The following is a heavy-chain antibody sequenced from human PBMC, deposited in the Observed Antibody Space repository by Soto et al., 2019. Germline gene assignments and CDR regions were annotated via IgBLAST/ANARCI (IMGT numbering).Heavy chain of an antibody. J-gene: IGHJ4*02. V-gene: IGHV3-15*01. CDR3: TTLYQGISN. D-gene: IGHD1-20*01. CDR2: IKSKTDAETT. CDR1: GFTFSNAW. Sequence: EVQLVESGGGFVKPGGSLRLSCAASGFTFSNAWMSWVRQTPGKGLEWVGRIKSKTDAETTDYAAPVKGRFTISRDDSKNALHLQMNSLKTEDTAVYYCTTLYQGISNWGQGTLVTVSS.